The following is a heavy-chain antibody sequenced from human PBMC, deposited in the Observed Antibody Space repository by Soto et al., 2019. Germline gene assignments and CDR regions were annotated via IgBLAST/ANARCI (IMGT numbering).Heavy chain of an antibody. J-gene: IGHJ3*02. CDR1: GGSIRSSTYY. D-gene: IGHD6-19*01. CDR2: IYYSGST. V-gene: IGHV4-39*07. CDR3: ARDYHSGGAFDI. Sequence: SETLSLTCTVSGGSIRSSTYYWGWIRQPPGKGLEWIGSIYYSGSTHYNPSLKSRVTMSVDTSTNQFSLKLSSVTAADTAVYYCARDYHSGGAFDIWGQGTMVTVSS.